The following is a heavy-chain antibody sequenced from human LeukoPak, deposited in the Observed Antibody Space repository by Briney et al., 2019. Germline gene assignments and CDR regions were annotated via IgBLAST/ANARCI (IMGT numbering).Heavy chain of an antibody. J-gene: IGHJ4*02. Sequence: SETLSLTCTVSGGSISSYYWRWIRQPPGKGLEWIGYIYYSGSTNYNPSLKSRVTISIDTSKNQFSLKLSAVTAADTAVYYCAREHSSGAFDHWGQGTLVTVIS. CDR2: IYYSGST. D-gene: IGHD6-19*01. CDR3: AREHSSGAFDH. V-gene: IGHV4-59*01. CDR1: GGSISSYY.